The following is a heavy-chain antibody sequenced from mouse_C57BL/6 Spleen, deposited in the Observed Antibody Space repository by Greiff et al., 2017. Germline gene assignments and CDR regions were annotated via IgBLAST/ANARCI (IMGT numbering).Heavy chain of an antibody. Sequence: QVQLQQSGAELMKPGASVKLSCKATGYTFTGYWIEWVKQRPGHGLEWIGEILPGNGSTNYNEQFKGKATFTADTSSNTAYMQLSSLTTEDSAIYYCARKGGWLLPFDYWGQGTTLTVSS. V-gene: IGHV1-9*01. J-gene: IGHJ2*01. D-gene: IGHD2-3*01. CDR3: ARKGGWLLPFDY. CDR1: GYTFTGYW. CDR2: ILPGNGST.